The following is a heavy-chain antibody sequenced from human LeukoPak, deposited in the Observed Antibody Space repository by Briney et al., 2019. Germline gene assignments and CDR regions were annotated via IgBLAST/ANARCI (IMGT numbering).Heavy chain of an antibody. J-gene: IGHJ4*02. CDR3: AKDHESDGYPCLDH. V-gene: IGHV3-48*04. Sequence: GGSLRLSCAASGFTFSTYSMNWVRQAPGKGLEWVSYINSSSSTIFYADSVKGRLTISRDNAKNSLYLQMDSLRAEDTAVYYCAKDHESDGYPCLDHWGLGTLVTVSS. CDR1: GFTFSTYS. D-gene: IGHD3-22*01. CDR2: INSSSSTI.